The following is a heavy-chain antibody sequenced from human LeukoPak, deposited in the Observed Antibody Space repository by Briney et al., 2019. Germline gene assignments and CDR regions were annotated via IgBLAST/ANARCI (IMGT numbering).Heavy chain of an antibody. D-gene: IGHD6-13*01. V-gene: IGHV3-74*01. CDR2: INTDGSST. CDR1: GFTFSSYW. J-gene: IGHJ2*01. Sequence: GGSLRLSCAASGFTFSSYWMHWVRQAPGKGLVWVSRINTDGSSTSYADSVKGRFTISSDNAKNTLYLQMNSLRAEDTAVYSCAREERYSSSWYPWYFDLWGRGTLVTVSS. CDR3: AREERYSSSWYPWYFDL.